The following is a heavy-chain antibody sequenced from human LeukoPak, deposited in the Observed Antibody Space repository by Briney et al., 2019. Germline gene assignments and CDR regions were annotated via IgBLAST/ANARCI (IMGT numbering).Heavy chain of an antibody. CDR1: GFTFSSYG. J-gene: IGHJ6*02. CDR2: IWYDGSNK. V-gene: IGHV3-33*01. CDR3: ARDGHYYDSSGYYNYGMDV. Sequence: GGSLRLSCAASGFTFSSYGMHWVRQAPGKGLEWVAVIWYDGSNKYYADSVKGRFTTSRDNSKNTLYLQMNSLRAEDTAVYYCARDGHYYDSSGYYNYGMDVWGQGTTVTVSS. D-gene: IGHD3-22*01.